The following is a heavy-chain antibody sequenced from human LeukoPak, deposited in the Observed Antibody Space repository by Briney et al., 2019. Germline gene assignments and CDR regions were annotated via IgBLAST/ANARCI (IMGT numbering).Heavy chain of an antibody. V-gene: IGHV4-39*01. D-gene: IGHD6-19*01. CDR3: ARRSGWQWLTNNWFDP. CDR2: IYYSGNF. Sequence: SEILSLTCTVSGGSISSSSSYWGWIRQPPGKGLEWIGSIYYSGNFYYNPSLKSRVTVSVGTSKNQFSLRLSSVTATDTAVYYCARRSGWQWLTNNWFDPWGQGILVTVSS. J-gene: IGHJ5*02. CDR1: GGSISSSSSY.